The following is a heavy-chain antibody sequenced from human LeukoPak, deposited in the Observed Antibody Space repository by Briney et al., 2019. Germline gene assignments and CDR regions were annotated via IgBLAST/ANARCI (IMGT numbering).Heavy chain of an antibody. CDR2: INHSGST. Sequence: SETLSLTCAVYGGSFSGYYWSWIRQPPGKGLEWIGEINHSGSTNYNPSLKSRVTISVDTSKNQFSLKLSSVTAADTAVYYCARVRYCSSTSCPWGQGTLVTVSS. CDR1: GGSFSGYY. CDR3: ARVRYCSSTSCP. V-gene: IGHV4-34*01. D-gene: IGHD2-2*01. J-gene: IGHJ5*02.